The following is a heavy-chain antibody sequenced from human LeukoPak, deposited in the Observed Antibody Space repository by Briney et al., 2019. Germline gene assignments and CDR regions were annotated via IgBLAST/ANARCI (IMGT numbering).Heavy chain of an antibody. CDR1: GYTISSGYY. J-gene: IGHJ4*02. V-gene: IGHV4-38-2*02. CDR3: GRDRAYCSSGVCIFDY. D-gene: IGHD2-8*01. CDR2: VYGSGST. Sequence: SETLSLTCVVSGYTISSGYYWGWIRQPPGNGLEWIGTVYGSGSTYYNPSLKSRVTISLDTSTNEFSLRLSFVAAADAAVYYCGRDRAYCSSGVCIFDYWGPGTLVTVPS.